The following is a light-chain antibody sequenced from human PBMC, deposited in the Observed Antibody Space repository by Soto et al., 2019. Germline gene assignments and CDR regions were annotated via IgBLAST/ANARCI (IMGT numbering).Light chain of an antibody. CDR3: SSYTSSSTLV. CDR1: SSDIGGYNY. J-gene: IGLJ3*02. V-gene: IGLV2-14*01. CDR2: EVS. Sequence: QSALTQPASVSGSPGQSITISCTGTSSDIGGYNYVSWYQQHPGEAPKVMIYEVSHRPSGISNRFSGFKSVNTATLTISGLQAEDEAEYYCSSYTSSSTLVFGGGTKLTVL.